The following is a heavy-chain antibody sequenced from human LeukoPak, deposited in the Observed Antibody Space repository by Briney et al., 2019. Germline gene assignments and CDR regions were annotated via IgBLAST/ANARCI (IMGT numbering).Heavy chain of an antibody. D-gene: IGHD3-3*01. CDR2: INWNGGST. Sequence: GGSLRLSCAASGFTFDDYGMSWVRQAPGKGREWVSGINWNGGSTGYADSVKGRFTISRGNAKNSLYLQMNSLRAEDTALYYCARYYDFDYYYYYMDVWGKGTTVTVSS. J-gene: IGHJ6*03. CDR3: ARYYDFDYYYYYMDV. V-gene: IGHV3-20*04. CDR1: GFTFDDYG.